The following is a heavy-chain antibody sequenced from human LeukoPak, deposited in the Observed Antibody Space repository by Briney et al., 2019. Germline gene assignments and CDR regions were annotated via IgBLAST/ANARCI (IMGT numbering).Heavy chain of an antibody. CDR2: INPNSSGT. D-gene: IGHD6-19*01. CDR3: ARGLYVAGEEFNY. Sequence: ASVKVSCKASGYTFTGYYMHWVRQAPGQGLEWMGWINPNSSGTNYAQKFQGWVTMTRDTSISTAYMELSRLRSDDTAVYYCARGLYVAGEEFNYWGQGTLVTVSS. J-gene: IGHJ4*02. CDR1: GYTFTGYY. V-gene: IGHV1-2*04.